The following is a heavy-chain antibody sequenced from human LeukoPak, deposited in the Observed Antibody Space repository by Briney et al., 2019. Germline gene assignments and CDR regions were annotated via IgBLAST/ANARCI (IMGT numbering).Heavy chain of an antibody. Sequence: GGSLRLSCAVSGFIFKDFPMTWVRQAPGKGLEWLSGISAGGDLTFHADSLKGRFTISRDNYKNTLYLQMDSLRAEDTAVYYCAKSMFSAMAYDYWGQGTLVTVSS. CDR3: AKSMFSAMAYDY. J-gene: IGHJ4*02. D-gene: IGHD5-18*01. V-gene: IGHV3-23*01. CDR2: ISAGGDLT. CDR1: GFIFKDFP.